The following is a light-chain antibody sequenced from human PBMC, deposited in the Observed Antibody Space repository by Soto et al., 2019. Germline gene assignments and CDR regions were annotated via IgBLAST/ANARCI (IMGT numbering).Light chain of an antibody. V-gene: IGLV3-21*02. CDR3: QVYYDSGDYF. CDR1: NIGSKS. Sequence: SYELTQPPSVSVAPGQTATITCGGNNIGSKSVHWYQQKPGQAPVVVVYDDSDRPSGIPERFSGSNSGNTATLTITRVEVGDEADYYCQVYYDSGDYFFGTGTKLTVL. CDR2: DDS. J-gene: IGLJ1*01.